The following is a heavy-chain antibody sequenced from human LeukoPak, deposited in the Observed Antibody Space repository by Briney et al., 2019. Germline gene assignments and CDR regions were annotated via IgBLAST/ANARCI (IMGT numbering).Heavy chain of an antibody. D-gene: IGHD1-26*01. CDR3: AIPVGAGGAFDI. Sequence: ASVTVSCKASGYTFTSYGISWVRQAPGQGLEWMGWISAYNGNTNYAQKLQGRVTMTTDTSTSTAYMELRSLRSDDTAVYYCAIPVGAGGAFDIWGQGTMATVSS. V-gene: IGHV1-18*01. CDR2: ISAYNGNT. J-gene: IGHJ3*02. CDR1: GYTFTSYG.